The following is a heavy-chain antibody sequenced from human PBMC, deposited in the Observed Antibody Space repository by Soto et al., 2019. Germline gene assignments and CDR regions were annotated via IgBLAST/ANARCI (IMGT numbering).Heavy chain of an antibody. CDR1: GFTFSSYS. CDR3: ARGQELEYYYYYYGMDV. D-gene: IGHD6-6*01. J-gene: IGHJ6*02. Sequence: GSLRLSCAASGFTFSSYSMNWVRQAPGKGLEWVSSISSSSSYIYYADSVKGRFTISRDNAKNSLYLQMNSLRAEDTAVYYCARGQELEYYYYYYGMDVWGQGTTVTVSS. CDR2: ISSSSSYI. V-gene: IGHV3-21*01.